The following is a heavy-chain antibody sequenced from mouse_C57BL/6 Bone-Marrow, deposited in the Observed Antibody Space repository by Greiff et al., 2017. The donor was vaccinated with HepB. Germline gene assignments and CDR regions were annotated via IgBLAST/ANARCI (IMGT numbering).Heavy chain of an antibody. CDR1: GYTFTSYG. Sequence: VKLMESGAELARPGASVKLSCKASGYTFTSYGISWVKQRTGQGLEWIGEIYPRSGNTYYNEKFKGKATLTADKSSSTAYMELRSLTSEDSAVYFCARAVGNNRKYWGQGTTLTVSS. CDR2: IYPRSGNT. CDR3: ARAVGNNRKY. D-gene: IGHD1-1*01. J-gene: IGHJ2*01. V-gene: IGHV1-81*01.